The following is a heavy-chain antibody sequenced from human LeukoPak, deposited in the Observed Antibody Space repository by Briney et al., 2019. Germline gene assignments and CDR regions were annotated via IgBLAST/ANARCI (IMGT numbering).Heavy chain of an antibody. D-gene: IGHD3-22*01. Sequence: PGGSLRLSCAASGFTFSSYSMNWVRQAPGKGLEWVSSISSSSSYIYYADSVKGRFTISRDNAKNSLYLQMNSLRAEDTAVYYCAKGGHYYYDSSGSYYFDYWGQGTLVTVSS. V-gene: IGHV3-21*01. J-gene: IGHJ4*02. CDR3: AKGGHYYYDSSGSYYFDY. CDR2: ISSSSSYI. CDR1: GFTFSSYS.